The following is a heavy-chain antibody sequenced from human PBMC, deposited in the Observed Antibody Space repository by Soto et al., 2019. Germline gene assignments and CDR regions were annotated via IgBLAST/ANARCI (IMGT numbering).Heavy chain of an antibody. CDR3: ARVAETGYTSGWYYFDY. D-gene: IGHD6-19*01. V-gene: IGHV1-69*14. CDR1: GGTFSNYA. CDR2: IIPIFGTA. J-gene: IGHJ4*02. Sequence: QVQLVQSGADVKKPGSSVKVSCEVSGGTFSNYAFTWVRQGPGQGLEWMGGIIPIFGTANYARQFEGRVAISADKSTTTTYMELSNLTSEDTAVYYCARVAETGYTSGWYYFDYWGQGSLVTVSS.